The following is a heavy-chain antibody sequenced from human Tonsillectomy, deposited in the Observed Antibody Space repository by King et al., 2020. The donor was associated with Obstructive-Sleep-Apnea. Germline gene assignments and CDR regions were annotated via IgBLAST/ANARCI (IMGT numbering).Heavy chain of an antibody. J-gene: IGHJ4*02. V-gene: IGHV3-30-3*01. D-gene: IGHD2-2*01. CDR1: GFTFSSYT. CDR3: ARDRVVVPAAMFDY. CDR2: KSYDGSNK. Sequence: VQLVESGGGVVQPGRSLRLSCAASGFTFSSYTMHWVRQAPGKGLKWVAIKSYDGSNKYYADSVKGRFTISRDNSKNTLYLQMNSLRAEDTAVYYCARDRVVVPAAMFDYWGQGTLVTVSS.